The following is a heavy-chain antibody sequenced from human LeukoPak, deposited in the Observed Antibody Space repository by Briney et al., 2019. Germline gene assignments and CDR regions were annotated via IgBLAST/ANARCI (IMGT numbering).Heavy chain of an antibody. CDR1: GFTFSSYS. D-gene: IGHD3-16*01. J-gene: IGHJ6*02. CDR2: ISSSSSYI. Sequence: GGSLRLSCAASGFTFSSYSMNWGRQAPGKGLEWVSSISSSSSYIYYADSVKGRFTISRDNAKNSLYLQMNSLRAEDTAVYYCARESYNYYGMDVWGQGTTVTVSS. CDR3: ARESYNYYGMDV. V-gene: IGHV3-21*01.